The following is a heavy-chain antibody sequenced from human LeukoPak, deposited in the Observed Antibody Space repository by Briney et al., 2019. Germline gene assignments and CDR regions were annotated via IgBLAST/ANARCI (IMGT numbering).Heavy chain of an antibody. CDR1: GYTFTSYY. V-gene: IGHV1-46*01. Sequence: ASVKVSCKASGYTFTSYYMHWVRQAPGQGREWMGIIDPSGGSTSYAQKFQGRVTMTRDMSTSTVYMELSSLRSEDTAVYYCARDLVPEIYDSSGPGAFDIWGQGTMVTVSS. CDR3: ARDLVPEIYDSSGPGAFDI. CDR2: IDPSGGST. J-gene: IGHJ3*02. D-gene: IGHD3-22*01.